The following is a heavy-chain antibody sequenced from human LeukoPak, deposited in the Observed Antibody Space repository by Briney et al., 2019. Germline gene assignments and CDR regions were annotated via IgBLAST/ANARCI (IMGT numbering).Heavy chain of an antibody. J-gene: IGHJ4*02. CDR2: MNPNSGDT. CDR1: GYTLTSYD. Sequence: ASVKVSCKASGYTLTSYDINWVRQATGQGLEWMGWMNPNSGDTGYAQKFQGRVTMTRNTSISTAYMELSSLRSEDTAVYYCARRSQAGGTGIGYWGQGTLVTVSS. CDR3: ARRSQAGGTGIGY. D-gene: IGHD6-19*01. V-gene: IGHV1-8*01.